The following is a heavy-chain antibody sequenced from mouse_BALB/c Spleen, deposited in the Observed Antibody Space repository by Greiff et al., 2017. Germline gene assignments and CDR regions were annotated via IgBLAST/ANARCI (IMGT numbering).Heavy chain of an antibody. CDR2: IDPYDSET. V-gene: IGHV1-74*01. Sequence: VVESCKASGYTFTSYWINWVKQRPEQGLEWIGRIDPYDSETHYNQKFKDKAILTVDKSSSTAYMQLSSLTSEDSAVYYCATVVATYAMDYWGQGTSVTVSS. CDR1: GYTFTSYW. CDR3: ATVVATYAMDY. D-gene: IGHD1-1*01. J-gene: IGHJ4*01.